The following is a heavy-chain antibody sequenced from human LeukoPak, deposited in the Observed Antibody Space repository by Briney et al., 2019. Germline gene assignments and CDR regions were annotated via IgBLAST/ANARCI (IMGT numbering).Heavy chain of an antibody. D-gene: IGHD3-22*01. CDR1: GFTFSSYA. J-gene: IGHJ4*02. Sequence: PGGSLRLSCAASGFTFSSYAMSWVRQAPGKGLEWVSAISGSGGSTYYADSVKGRFTISRDNSKNTLYLQMNSLRAEDTAVYYCAKEGHYYDSSGSRDYFDYWGQGTLVTVSS. CDR3: AKEGHYYDSSGSRDYFDY. V-gene: IGHV3-23*01. CDR2: ISGSGGST.